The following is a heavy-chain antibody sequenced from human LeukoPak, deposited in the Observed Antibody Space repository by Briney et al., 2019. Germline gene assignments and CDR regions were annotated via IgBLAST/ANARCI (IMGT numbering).Heavy chain of an antibody. CDR3: ARDRVAGTPNWFDP. CDR2: IYYSGTT. V-gene: IGHV4-59*01. J-gene: IGHJ5*02. CDR1: GGSISTYY. D-gene: IGHD6-19*01. Sequence: SETLSLTFTVSGGSISTYYWSWIRQPPGKGLEWIGYIYYSGTTNYNPSLKSRVTISVDTSKNQFSLKLSSVTAADTAVYYCARDRVAGTPNWFDPWGQGTLVTVSS.